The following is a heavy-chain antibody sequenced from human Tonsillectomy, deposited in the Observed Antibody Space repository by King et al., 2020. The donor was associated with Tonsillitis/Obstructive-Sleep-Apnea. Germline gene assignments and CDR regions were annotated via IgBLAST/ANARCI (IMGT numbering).Heavy chain of an antibody. V-gene: IGHV1-18*01. CDR2: ISAHNGHT. CDR3: ARDSMSHYYDSSGYYTFNY. D-gene: IGHD3-22*01. CDR1: GYTFTNYG. J-gene: IGHJ4*02. Sequence: VQLVESGAEVKKPGASVKVSCKASGYTFTNYGISWVRQAPGQGLEWMAWISAHNGHTNYAQKLQGRVTMTTDTSTSTAYMELRSLRSDDTAVYYCARDSMSHYYDSSGYYTFNYWGQGTLVTVSA.